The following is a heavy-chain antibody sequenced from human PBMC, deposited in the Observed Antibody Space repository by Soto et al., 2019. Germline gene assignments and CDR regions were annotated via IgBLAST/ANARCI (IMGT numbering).Heavy chain of an antibody. CDR1: GFTVSSYY. J-gene: IGHJ4*02. D-gene: IGHD6-13*01. Sequence: GGSLRLSCAAPGFTVSSYYMSWFRQAPGKGLEWVSVIYSAGSADFADSVKGRFTISRDNSKNTLYLQMSSLRAEDTAVYYCARVPSSSYHYFDYWGQGTLVTVSS. V-gene: IGHV3-66*01. CDR3: ARVPSSSYHYFDY. CDR2: IYSAGSA.